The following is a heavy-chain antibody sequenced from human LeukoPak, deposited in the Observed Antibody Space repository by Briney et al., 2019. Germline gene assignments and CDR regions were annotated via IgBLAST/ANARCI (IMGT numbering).Heavy chain of an antibody. CDR2: ISGSGGST. Sequence: GGFLRLSCAASGFTFSSYAMSWVRQAPGKGLEWVSAISGSGGSTYYADSVKGRFTISRDNSKNTLYLQMNSLRAEDTAVYYCAKDQRAYGDYVPFDYWGQGTLVTVSS. J-gene: IGHJ4*02. CDR3: AKDQRAYGDYVPFDY. CDR1: GFTFSSYA. D-gene: IGHD4-17*01. V-gene: IGHV3-23*01.